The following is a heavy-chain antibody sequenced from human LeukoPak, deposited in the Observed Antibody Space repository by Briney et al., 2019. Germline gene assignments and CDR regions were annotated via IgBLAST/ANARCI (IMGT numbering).Heavy chain of an antibody. CDR1: GFTFSSYA. CDR2: ISGSGGST. Sequence: GGSLRLSCAVSGFTFSSYAMSWVRQAPGKGLEWVSAISGSGGSTYYADSVKGRFTISRDNSKNTLYLQMNSLRAEDTAVYYCARRIYDSSGYYYDYWGQGTLVTVSS. V-gene: IGHV3-23*01. CDR3: ARRIYDSSGYYYDY. D-gene: IGHD3-22*01. J-gene: IGHJ4*02.